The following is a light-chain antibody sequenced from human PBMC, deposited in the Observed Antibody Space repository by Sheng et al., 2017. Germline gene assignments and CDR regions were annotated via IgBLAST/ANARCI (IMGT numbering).Light chain of an antibody. J-gene: IGKJ2*02. CDR2: KAS. V-gene: IGKV1-5*03. CDR3: QQYESDSRT. CDR1: ESVNSW. Sequence: DIQMTQSPSTLSASVGDRVIITCRASESVNSWLAWYQQRPGKAPRLLIYKASTLERGVPSRFSGSGSGTEFALTISSLRPDDFATYFCQQYESDSRTFGQGTKLEMK.